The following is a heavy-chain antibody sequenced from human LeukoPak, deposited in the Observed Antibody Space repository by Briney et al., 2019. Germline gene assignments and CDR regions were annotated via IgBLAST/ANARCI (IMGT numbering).Heavy chain of an antibody. J-gene: IGHJ4*02. Sequence: SETLSLTCTVSGVSISSGSDYWGWVRQPPGKGLEWIGSIYYSGSTYYNPSLKSRVTISVDTSKNQFSLKLDSVTAADAAVYYCAREREYYFDYWGQGALVTVSS. CDR1: GVSISSGSDY. V-gene: IGHV4-39*02. CDR2: IYYSGST. CDR3: AREREYYFDY.